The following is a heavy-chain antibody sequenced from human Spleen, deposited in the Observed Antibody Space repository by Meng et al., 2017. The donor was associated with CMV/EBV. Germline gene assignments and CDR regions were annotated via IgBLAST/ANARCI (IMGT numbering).Heavy chain of an antibody. CDR1: GFTFSSYW. D-gene: IGHD2-8*01. CDR2: IKQDGSEK. J-gene: IGHJ4*02. CDR3: ARAAIYCTNAVCEETLGH. Sequence: GESLKISCAASGFTFSSYWMSWVRQAPGKGLEWVANIKQDGSEKYYVDSVKGRFTISRDNAKNSLYLQMNRLRAEDTAVYYCARAAIYCTNAVCEETLGHWGQGSLVTVSS. V-gene: IGHV3-7*04.